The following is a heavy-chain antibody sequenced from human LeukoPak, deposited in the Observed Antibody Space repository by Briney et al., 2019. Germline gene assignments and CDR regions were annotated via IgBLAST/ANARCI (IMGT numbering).Heavy chain of an antibody. D-gene: IGHD3-22*01. CDR3: ARDYDSSGYYLSTEYFQH. CDR1: GFTFSSYG. CDR2: ISYDGSNK. V-gene: IGHV3-30*03. Sequence: GGSLRLSCAASGFTFSSYGIHWVRQAPGKGLEWVAVISYDGSNKYYADSVKGRFTISRDNSKNTLYLQMNSLRAEDTAVYYCARDYDSSGYYLSTEYFQHWGQGTLVTVSS. J-gene: IGHJ1*01.